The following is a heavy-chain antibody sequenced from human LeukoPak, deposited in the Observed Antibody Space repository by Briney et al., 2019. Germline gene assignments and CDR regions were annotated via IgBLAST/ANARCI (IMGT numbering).Heavy chain of an antibody. Sequence: AGGSLRLSCAASGFTFDDYAMHWVRQAPGKGLEWVSGISWNSGSIGYADSVKGRFTISRDNAKNSLYLQMNSLRAEDTALYYCAKDTYGDYPGVFDYWGQGTLVTVSS. CDR3: AKDTYGDYPGVFDY. CDR1: GFTFDDYA. CDR2: ISWNSGSI. J-gene: IGHJ4*02. D-gene: IGHD4-17*01. V-gene: IGHV3-9*01.